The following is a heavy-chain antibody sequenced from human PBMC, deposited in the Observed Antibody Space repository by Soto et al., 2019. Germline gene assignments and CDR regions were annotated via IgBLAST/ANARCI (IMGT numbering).Heavy chain of an antibody. CDR3: AKPPTYSNGDCDPEGCFDA. V-gene: IGHV3-23*01. D-gene: IGHD2-21*02. CDR1: GFTFSNYA. Sequence: PGGSLRLSCAASGFTFSNYAMNWVRQAPGKGLEWVSNLSGNGGSTFYADSVKGRFAISRDNSKNTLYLQMNGLRAEDTAVYYCAKPPTYSNGDCDPEGCFDAWGQGTLVTVSS. J-gene: IGHJ5*02. CDR2: LSGNGGST.